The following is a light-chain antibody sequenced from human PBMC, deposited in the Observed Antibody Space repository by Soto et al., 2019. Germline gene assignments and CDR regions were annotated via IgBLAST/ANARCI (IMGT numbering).Light chain of an antibody. Sequence: QSVLTQPASVSGSPGQSITFSCTGTSSDVCGFNYVSWYQQHPGKTPKLVIFDVSNRPSGVSNRFSGSKSGITASLTISGLQAEDEADYYCCSYTSRSTLRYVFGTGTKVTVL. CDR3: CSYTSRSTLRYV. V-gene: IGLV2-14*03. CDR1: SSDVCGFNY. J-gene: IGLJ1*01. CDR2: DVS.